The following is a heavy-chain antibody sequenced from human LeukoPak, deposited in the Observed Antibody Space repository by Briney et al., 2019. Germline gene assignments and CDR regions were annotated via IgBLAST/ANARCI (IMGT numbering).Heavy chain of an antibody. CDR3: ARTLTRSCSGATCYFTWFDP. D-gene: IGHD2-15*01. V-gene: IGHV4-39*01. Sequence: ETLSLTCTVSGGSISSCGYYWGWIRPPPGKGLEGFGSLYFTGNTYYNPSLKSRVTLSVDTSKNQFSLKLTSVTAADTAVYYCARTLTRSCSGATCYFTWFDPWGQGALVTVSS. CDR2: LYFTGNT. CDR1: GGSISSCGYY. J-gene: IGHJ5*02.